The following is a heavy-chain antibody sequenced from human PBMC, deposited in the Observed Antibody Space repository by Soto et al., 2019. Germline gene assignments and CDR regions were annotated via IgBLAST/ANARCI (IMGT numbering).Heavy chain of an antibody. Sequence: QVQLVQSGAEVKKPGASVKVSCKASGYTFTSYDINWVRQATGQGLEWRGWMNPNSGNTGYAQKCQDRVTMSRNTSISTSYMELRSLRSEDTAVYYCRREKTSYGMDVWGQGTTVTGSS. V-gene: IGHV1-8*01. CDR1: GYTFTSYD. CDR3: RREKTSYGMDV. J-gene: IGHJ6*02. CDR2: MNPNSGNT.